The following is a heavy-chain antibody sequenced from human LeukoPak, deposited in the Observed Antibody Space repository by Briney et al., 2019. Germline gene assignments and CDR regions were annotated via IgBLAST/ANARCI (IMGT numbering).Heavy chain of an antibody. D-gene: IGHD3-9*01. CDR3: ARGGDFDRARWFDP. Sequence: GGSLRLSCAASGFTFSTYNMNWVRQAPGKGLEWVSSISGSSSYIYYADSVKGRFSISRDNAKNSLYLQMNSLRAEDTAVYYCARGGDFDRARWFDPWGQGILVTVSS. CDR1: GFTFSTYN. V-gene: IGHV3-21*01. CDR2: ISGSSSYI. J-gene: IGHJ5*02.